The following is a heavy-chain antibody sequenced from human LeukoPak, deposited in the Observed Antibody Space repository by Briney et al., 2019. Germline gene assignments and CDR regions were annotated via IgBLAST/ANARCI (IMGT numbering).Heavy chain of an antibody. V-gene: IGHV3-21*01. Sequence: GGSLRLSCAASGFTFSSYSMNWVRQAPGKGLEWVSSISSSSSYIYYADSVKGRFTISRDNAKNSLYLQMNSLRAEDTAVYYCATIYSSGWHDAFDIWGQGTMVTVSS. CDR1: GFTFSSYS. CDR2: ISSSSSYI. CDR3: ATIYSSGWHDAFDI. D-gene: IGHD6-19*01. J-gene: IGHJ3*02.